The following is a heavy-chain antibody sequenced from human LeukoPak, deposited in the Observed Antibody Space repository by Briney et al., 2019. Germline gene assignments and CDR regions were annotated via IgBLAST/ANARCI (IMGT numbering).Heavy chain of an antibody. J-gene: IGHJ4*02. D-gene: IGHD3-22*01. CDR1: GGTFSSYA. CDR2: IIPIFGTA. CDR3: ARDPSPDYDSSGYYPYYFDY. Sequence: SVKVPCKASGGTFSSYAISWVRQAPGQGLEWMGGIIPIFGTANYAQKFQGRVTITADESTSTAYMELSSLRSEDTAVYYCARDPSPDYDSSGYYPYYFDYWGQGTPVTVSS. V-gene: IGHV1-69*13.